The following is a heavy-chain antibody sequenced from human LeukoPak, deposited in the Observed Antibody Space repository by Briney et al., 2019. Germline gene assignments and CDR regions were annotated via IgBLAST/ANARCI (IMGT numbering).Heavy chain of an antibody. CDR1: GGSISSYY. CDR3: ARYYNPHTHIVVEPAGIYYYMDV. Sequence: KPSETLSLTCTVSGGSISSYYWSWIRQPAGKGLEWIGRIYTSGSTNYNPSLKSRVTMSVDTSKNQFSLKLSSVTAADTAVYYCARYYNPHTHIVVEPAGIYYYMDVWGKGTTVTVSS. J-gene: IGHJ6*03. D-gene: IGHD2-2*01. CDR2: IYTSGST. V-gene: IGHV4-4*07.